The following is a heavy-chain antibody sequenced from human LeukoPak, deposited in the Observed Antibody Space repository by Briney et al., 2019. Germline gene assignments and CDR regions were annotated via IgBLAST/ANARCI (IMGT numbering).Heavy chain of an antibody. V-gene: IGHV3-30*18. CDR2: ISYDGSNK. CDR3: AKGRGGYSYGYLDY. CDR1: GFTFSSYG. D-gene: IGHD5-18*01. Sequence: HTGGSLRLSCAASGFTFSSYGMHWVRQAPGKGLEWVAVISYDGSNKYYADSVKGRFTISRDNSKNTLYLQMNSLRAEDTAVYYCAKGRGGYSYGYLDYWGQGTLVTVSS. J-gene: IGHJ4*02.